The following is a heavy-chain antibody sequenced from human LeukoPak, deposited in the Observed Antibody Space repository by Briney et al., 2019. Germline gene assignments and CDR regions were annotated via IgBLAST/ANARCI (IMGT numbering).Heavy chain of an antibody. CDR1: GGSFSGYY. CDR3: ARAGATVVTASNWFDP. D-gene: IGHD2-21*02. V-gene: IGHV4-34*01. CDR2: INHSGST. Sequence: PSETLSLTCAVYGGSFSGYYWSWIRQPPGKGLEWIGEINHSGSTNYNPSLKSRVTISVDTSKNQFSLKLSSVTAEDTAVYYCARAGATVVTASNWFDPWGQGTLVTVSS. J-gene: IGHJ5*02.